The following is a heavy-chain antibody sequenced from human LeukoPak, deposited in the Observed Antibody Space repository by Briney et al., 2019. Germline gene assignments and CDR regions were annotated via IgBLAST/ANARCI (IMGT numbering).Heavy chain of an antibody. Sequence: GASVKVSCKASGCTFTKYYMHWVRQAPGQGLEWMGMINPSGGSTDYAQKFQGRVTITRDTSTSTVYMELSSLRSEDTAVYYCARDKQGGLPLVRGGYFHYWGQGTLVTVSS. D-gene: IGHD3-10*01. V-gene: IGHV1-46*01. CDR2: INPSGGST. CDR3: ARDKQGGLPLVRGGYFHY. J-gene: IGHJ4*02. CDR1: GCTFTKYY.